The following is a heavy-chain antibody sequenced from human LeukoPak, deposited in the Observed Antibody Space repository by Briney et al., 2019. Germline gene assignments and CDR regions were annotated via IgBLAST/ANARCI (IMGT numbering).Heavy chain of an antibody. V-gene: IGHV3-7*03. CDR2: IKQDGSDK. Sequence: GGSLRLSCAASGFTFSSYSMSWVRQAPGKGLEWVANIKQDGSDKYYVDSVKGRFTISRDNAKNTLYLQMNSLRAEDTAVYYCARVSQGVYYYYYMDVWGKGTTVTISS. D-gene: IGHD3-10*01. CDR1: GFTFSSYS. CDR3: ARVSQGVYYYYYMDV. J-gene: IGHJ6*03.